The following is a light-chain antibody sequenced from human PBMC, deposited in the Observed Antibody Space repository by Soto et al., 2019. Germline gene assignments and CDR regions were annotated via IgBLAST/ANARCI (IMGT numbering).Light chain of an antibody. CDR2: DNN. CDR1: SSNIGNNF. V-gene: IGLV1-51*01. Sequence: QAVVTQPPSVSAAPGQKVTISCSGSSSNIGNNFVSWYQRLPETAPKLLVYDNNKRPSGIPDRFSGSKSGTSATLGITGLQTGDEADYYCGTWDSSLSAEVFGGGTKVTVL. CDR3: GTWDSSLSAEV. J-gene: IGLJ3*02.